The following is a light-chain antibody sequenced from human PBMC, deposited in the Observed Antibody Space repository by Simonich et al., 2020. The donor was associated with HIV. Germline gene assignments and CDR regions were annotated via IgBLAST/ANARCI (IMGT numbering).Light chain of an antibody. Sequence: DIQMTQSPSSLSASVGDRVTITCLASQSVSTWVAWYQQKPGKAPKLLIYAASTLQSGVPSRFSGSGSGTDFTLTISCLQSEDFATYYCQQYYSYPPTFGGGTKVEIK. CDR2: AAS. CDR3: QQYYSYPPT. J-gene: IGKJ4*01. V-gene: IGKV1D-16*01. CDR1: QSVSTW.